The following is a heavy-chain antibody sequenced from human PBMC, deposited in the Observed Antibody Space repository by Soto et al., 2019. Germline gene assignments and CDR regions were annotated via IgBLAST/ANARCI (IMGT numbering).Heavy chain of an antibody. Sequence: QVHLVQSGAEVKKPGASVKVACKGSGYAFTTYGITWVRQAPGQGLERMGWISVHNGNTNYAQKLQGRVTVTRETSTSTAYMELRSLRSDGTAVYYCARGRYGDYWGQGALVTVSS. CDR1: GYAFTTYG. J-gene: IGHJ4*02. D-gene: IGHD1-1*01. V-gene: IGHV1-18*01. CDR3: ARGRYGDY. CDR2: ISVHNGNT.